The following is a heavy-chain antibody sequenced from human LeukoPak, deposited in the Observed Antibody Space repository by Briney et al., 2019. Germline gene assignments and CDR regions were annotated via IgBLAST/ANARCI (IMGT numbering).Heavy chain of an antibody. CDR1: GFTFSSYA. CDR2: FSGSGGST. Sequence: PGGSLRLSCAVSGFTFSSYAMSWVRQAPGKGLEWVSAFSGSGGSTYYADSVKGRFTISRDNSKNTLYLQMNSLRAEDTAVYYCAKNGAYDILTGYPDKPFDYWGQGTLVTVSS. V-gene: IGHV3-23*01. J-gene: IGHJ4*02. CDR3: AKNGAYDILTGYPDKPFDY. D-gene: IGHD3-9*01.